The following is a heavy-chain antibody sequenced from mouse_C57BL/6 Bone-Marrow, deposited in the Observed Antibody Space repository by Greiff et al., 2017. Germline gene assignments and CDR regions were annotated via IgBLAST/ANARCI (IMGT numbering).Heavy chain of an antibody. V-gene: IGHV1-63*01. CDR3: ARRGTTVVAAYYFDH. J-gene: IGHJ2*01. CDR2: IYPGGGYT. D-gene: IGHD1-1*01. Sequence: VQLQQSGAELVRPGTSVKISCKASGYTFTNYWIGWAKQRPGHGLEWIGDIYPGGGYTNYNGKFKGKATLTADKSSSTAYMQFSSLTSEDSTIYYCARRGTTVVAAYYFDHWGKGTTLTVSS. CDR1: GYTFTNYW.